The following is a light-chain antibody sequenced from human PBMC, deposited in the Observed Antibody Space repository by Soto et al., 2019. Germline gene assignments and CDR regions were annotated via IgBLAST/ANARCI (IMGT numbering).Light chain of an antibody. CDR1: SSDVGAYNY. Sequence: QSVPTQPASMSGSAGQSITISCTGTSSDVGAYNYVSWYQQYPGKAPKLMIYDVSNRPSGVSNRFSGSKSGNAASLTISGLQAEDEADYYCSSYTSSSTLVFGGGTKLTVL. CDR3: SSYTSSSTLV. V-gene: IGLV2-14*01. J-gene: IGLJ2*01. CDR2: DVS.